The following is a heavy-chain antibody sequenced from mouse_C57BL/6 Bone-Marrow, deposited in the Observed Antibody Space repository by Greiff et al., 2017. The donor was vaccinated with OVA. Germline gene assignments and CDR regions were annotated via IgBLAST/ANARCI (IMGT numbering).Heavy chain of an antibody. Sequence: QVQRQKSGAELVRPGTSVKMSCKASGYTFPTSWIGWEKQRPGQGFEWIGDIYPGGGYTNYNEKFKGKATLTADKSSNTAYMQFSSLTSEDSAIYYCAREAVVDDYAMDYWGQGTSVTVSS. V-gene: IGHV1-63*01. CDR1: GYTFPTSW. D-gene: IGHD1-1*01. J-gene: IGHJ4*01. CDR3: AREAVVDDYAMDY. CDR2: IYPGGGYT.